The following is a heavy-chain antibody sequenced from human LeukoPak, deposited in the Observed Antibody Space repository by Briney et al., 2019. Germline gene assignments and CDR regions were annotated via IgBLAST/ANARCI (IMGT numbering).Heavy chain of an antibody. V-gene: IGHV4-39*01. D-gene: IGHD6-13*01. CDR2: IYSSGNT. J-gene: IGHJ4*02. Sequence: SETLSLTCAVSRASISSSNYYWGWVRQSPGKGLEWIGNIYSSGNTYYNASLKSRVTMYIDTSKNQFALKLSSVTAADTAMYYCARHRQGGIYSSSWYGFDYWGQGTLVTVSS. CDR3: ARHRQGGIYSSSWYGFDY. CDR1: RASISSSNYY.